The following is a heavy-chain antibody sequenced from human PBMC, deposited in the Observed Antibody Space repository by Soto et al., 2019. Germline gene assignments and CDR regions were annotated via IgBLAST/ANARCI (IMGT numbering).Heavy chain of an antibody. CDR3: AKARISGSYYDYYYYYMDV. CDR1: GFTFSSYA. D-gene: IGHD3-10*01. Sequence: GGSLRLSCAASGFTFSSYAMSWVRQAPGKGLEWVSAISGSGGSTYYADSVKGRFTISRDNSKTTLYLQMNSLRAEDTAVYYCAKARISGSYYDYYYYYMDVWGKGTTVTVSS. CDR2: ISGSGGST. V-gene: IGHV3-23*01. J-gene: IGHJ6*03.